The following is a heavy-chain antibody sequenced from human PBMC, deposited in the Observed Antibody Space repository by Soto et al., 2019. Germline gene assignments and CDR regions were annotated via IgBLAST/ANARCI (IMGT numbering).Heavy chain of an antibody. CDR3: ARGGYDSDWFDP. CDR2: IYHSGST. D-gene: IGHD5-12*01. V-gene: IGHV4-30-2*01. J-gene: IGHJ5*02. Sequence: SETLSLTCAVSGGSISSGGYSWSWIRQPPGKGLEWIGYIYHSGSTYYNPSLKSRVTISVDRSKNQFSLKLSSVTAADTAVYYCARGGYDSDWFDPWGQGTLVTVSS. CDR1: GGSISSGGYS.